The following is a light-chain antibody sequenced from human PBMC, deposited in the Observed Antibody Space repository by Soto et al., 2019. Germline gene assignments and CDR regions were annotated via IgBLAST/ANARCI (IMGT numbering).Light chain of an antibody. CDR3: CSYATMTTVVV. CDR2: DDT. CDR1: NSDIGSYNL. J-gene: IGLJ2*01. V-gene: IGLV2-23*02. Sequence: QSALTQPASVSGSPGQSITISCTATNSDIGSYNLVSWYQQHPGKAPKLMMYDDTKRPSGVSNRFSGSRSGNTASLTISGLQAEDEADYDCCSYATMTTVVVFGGGTKVTVL.